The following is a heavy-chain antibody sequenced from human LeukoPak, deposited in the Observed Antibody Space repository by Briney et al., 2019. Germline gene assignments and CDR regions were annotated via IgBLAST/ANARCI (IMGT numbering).Heavy chain of an antibody. CDR3: ARDRGRYGSGGRF. V-gene: IGHV3-33*01. D-gene: IGHD3-10*01. Sequence: GGSLRLSCAASGFTFSSYGMHWVRQAPGKGREGGAVIWYDGSNKYYADSVKGRFTISRDNSKNTLYLQMNSLRAEDTAVYYCARDRGRYGSGGRFWGQGTLVTVSS. J-gene: IGHJ4*02. CDR2: IWYDGSNK. CDR1: GFTFSSYG.